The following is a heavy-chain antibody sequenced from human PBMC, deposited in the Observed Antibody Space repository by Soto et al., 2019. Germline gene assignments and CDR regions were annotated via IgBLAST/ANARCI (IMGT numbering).Heavy chain of an antibody. CDR1: GGTFSSYA. CDR2: IIPIFGTA. CDR3: ARGYYGSGSYGRGGSYYYYGMDV. V-gene: IGHV1-69*06. J-gene: IGHJ6*02. Sequence: ASVKVSCKASGGTFSSYAISWVRQAPGQGLEWMGGIIPIFGTANYAQKFQGRVTITADKSTSTAYMELSSLRSEDTAVYYCARGYYGSGSYGRGGSYYYYGMDVWGQGTTVTVSS. D-gene: IGHD3-10*01.